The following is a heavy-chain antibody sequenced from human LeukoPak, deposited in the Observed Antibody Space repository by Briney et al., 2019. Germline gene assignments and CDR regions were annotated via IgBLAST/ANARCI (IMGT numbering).Heavy chain of an antibody. CDR2: ISNSGST. CDR1: GGSISNYY. D-gene: IGHD1-26*01. J-gene: IGHJ4*02. CDR3: AREAGASSFRPLDC. V-gene: IGHV4-4*07. Sequence: PSETLSLTCTVSGGSISNYYWSWIRQPAGKGLEWIGRISNSGSTNYNLAHKSRVTMSVDTSKNQFSVRLSSVTAADTAMYYCAREAGASSFRPLDCWGQGVLVSVSS.